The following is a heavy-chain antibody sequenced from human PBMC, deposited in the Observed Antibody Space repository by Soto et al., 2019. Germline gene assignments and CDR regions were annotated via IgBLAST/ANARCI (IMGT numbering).Heavy chain of an antibody. J-gene: IGHJ6*02. D-gene: IGHD3-10*01. V-gene: IGHV5-51*01. Sequence: GESLKISCKGSGYSFTSYWIGWVRQMPGKGLEWMGIIYPGDSDTRYSPSFQGQVTISADKSISTAYLQWSSLKASDTAMYYCARQGAYYGSGSYYKPQYYYGMDVWGQGTTVTV. CDR1: GYSFTSYW. CDR2: IYPGDSDT. CDR3: ARQGAYYGSGSYYKPQYYYGMDV.